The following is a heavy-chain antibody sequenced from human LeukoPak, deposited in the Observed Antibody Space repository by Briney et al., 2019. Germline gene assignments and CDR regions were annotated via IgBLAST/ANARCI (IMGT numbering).Heavy chain of an antibody. J-gene: IGHJ6*03. CDR1: GGSISSYY. D-gene: IGHD3-10*01. V-gene: IGHV4-59*01. Sequence: SETLSLTCTVSGGSISSYYWSWIRQPPGKGLKWIGYIYYSGYTNYNPSLKSRVTISVDTSKNQFSLKLSSVTAADTAVYYCARTTMVRGTYYMDVWGKGTTVTISS. CDR2: IYYSGYT. CDR3: ARTTMVRGTYYMDV.